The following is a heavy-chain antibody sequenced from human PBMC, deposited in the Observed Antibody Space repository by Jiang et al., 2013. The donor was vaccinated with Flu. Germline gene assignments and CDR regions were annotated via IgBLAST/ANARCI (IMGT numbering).Heavy chain of an antibody. J-gene: IGHJ4*02. D-gene: IGHD7-27*01. CDR2: GST. Sequence: GSTFYADSVKGRFTISRDNSKNTLYLQMSSLRAEDTAVYYCARAGTGFDYWGQGTLVTVSS. V-gene: IGHV3-66*01. CDR3: ARAGTGFDY.